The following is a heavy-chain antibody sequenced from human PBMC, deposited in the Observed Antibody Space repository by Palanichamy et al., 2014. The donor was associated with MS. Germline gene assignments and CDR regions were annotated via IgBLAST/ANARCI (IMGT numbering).Heavy chain of an antibody. J-gene: IGHJ3*02. CDR1: GFTFSSYG. V-gene: IGHV3-33*01. Sequence: GEGVGPSLGRSSRLSCAASGFTFSSYGMHWVRQAPGKGLEWVAVIWYDGSNKYYADSVKGRFTISRDNSKNTLYLQMNSLRAEDTAVYYCARVSRDYYDSSGYSLEGAQRDAFDIWGQGTMVTVSS. D-gene: IGHD3-22*01. CDR2: IWYDGSNK. CDR3: ARVSRDYYDSSGYSLEGAQRDAFDI.